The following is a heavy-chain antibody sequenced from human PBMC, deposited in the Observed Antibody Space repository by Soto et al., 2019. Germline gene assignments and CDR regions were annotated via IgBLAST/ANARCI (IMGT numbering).Heavy chain of an antibody. D-gene: IGHD1-7*01. CDR1: GYTFTDYY. CDR3: ARKLELRGSYYYYYDMDV. V-gene: IGHV1-2*02. Sequence: SVKVSCNASGYTFTDYYMHWVRQAPGQGLEWMGWINPNSGGTNYAQKFQGRVTMTRDTSISTAYMELSRLRSDDTAVYYCARKLELRGSYYYYYDMDVWGQGTTVTVSS. CDR2: INPNSGGT. J-gene: IGHJ6*02.